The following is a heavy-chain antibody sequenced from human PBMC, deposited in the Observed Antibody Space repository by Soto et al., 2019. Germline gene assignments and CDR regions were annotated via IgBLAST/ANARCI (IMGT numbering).Heavy chain of an antibody. CDR2: IYYSGST. CDR1: GGSISSSSYY. CDR3: ARVEPYSGYDLEIDY. J-gene: IGHJ4*02. Sequence: SETLSLTCTVSGGSISSSSYYWGWIRQPPGKGLEWIGSIYYSGSTYYNPSLKSRVTISVDTSKNQFSLKLSSVTAAGTAVYYCARVEPYSGYDLEIDYWGQGTLVTVSS. D-gene: IGHD5-12*01. V-gene: IGHV4-39*01.